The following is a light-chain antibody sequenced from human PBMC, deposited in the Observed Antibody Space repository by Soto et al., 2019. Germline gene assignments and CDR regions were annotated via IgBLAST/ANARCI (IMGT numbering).Light chain of an antibody. V-gene: IGKV3-15*01. CDR3: QQYNSWHPIT. J-gene: IGKJ5*01. Sequence: PATLSVSPGERDSLSSGASASVSRNLAWYPQKPDQSPRLLIYDASTRATGIPDRFSGGGSGTEFTLTISCLQYDDFVVYYCQQYNSWHPITCGQGTRLEIK. CDR2: DAS. CDR1: ASVSRN.